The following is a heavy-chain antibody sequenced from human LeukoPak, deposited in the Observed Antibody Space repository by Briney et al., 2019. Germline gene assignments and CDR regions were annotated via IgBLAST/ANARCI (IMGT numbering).Heavy chain of an antibody. J-gene: IGHJ4*02. CDR3: ARLREIPVFGVVTKSTSYFDY. CDR2: IRYDGINK. CDR1: GFTFRLYG. Sequence: GGSLRLSCAASGFTFRLYGMHWVRQAPGKGLEWLSFIRYDGINKYYADSVKGRFTVSRDNSKNTLYLQMNSLRAEDTAVYYCARLREIPVFGVVTKSTSYFDYWGQGTLVTVSS. D-gene: IGHD3-3*01. V-gene: IGHV3-30*02.